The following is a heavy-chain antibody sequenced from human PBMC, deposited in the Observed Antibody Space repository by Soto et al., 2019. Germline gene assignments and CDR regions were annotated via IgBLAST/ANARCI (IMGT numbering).Heavy chain of an antibody. D-gene: IGHD1-1*01. Sequence: HPGGSLRLSCATSGFTFSSDLMHWVRQAPGKGLVWVSRINKDGSYKNYADFVEGRFTISRDDAKSELYLQMDRLRAEDTAVYYCARGGLEPFDYLGQGALVTVSS. V-gene: IGHV3-74*01. CDR3: ARGGLEPFDY. J-gene: IGHJ4*02. CDR2: INKDGSYK. CDR1: GFTFSSDL.